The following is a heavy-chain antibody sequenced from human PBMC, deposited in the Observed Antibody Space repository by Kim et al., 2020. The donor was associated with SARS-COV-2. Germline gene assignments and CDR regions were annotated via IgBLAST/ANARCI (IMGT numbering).Heavy chain of an antibody. CDR2: MNPNSGNT. CDR1: GYTFTSYD. Sequence: ASVKVSCKASGYTFTSYDINWVRQATGQGLEWMGWMNPNSGNTGYAQKFKGRVTMTRNTSISTAYMELSSLRSEDTAVYYCARSIAVAGDPFDPWGQGTLVTVSS. D-gene: IGHD6-19*01. V-gene: IGHV1-8*01. CDR3: ARSIAVAGDPFDP. J-gene: IGHJ5*02.